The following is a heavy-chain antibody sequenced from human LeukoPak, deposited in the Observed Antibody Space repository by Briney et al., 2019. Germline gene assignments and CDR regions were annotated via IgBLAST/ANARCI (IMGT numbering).Heavy chain of an antibody. D-gene: IGHD5-24*01. Sequence: PGRSLRLSCAASGFTFNTYWMHWVRQAPGKGLVWVSRINGDGSSTTYADSVKGRFTISRDNAKNTLYLQMNSLRAEDTAVYYCARDMEMATISGFDYWGQGTLVTVSS. J-gene: IGHJ4*02. V-gene: IGHV3-74*03. CDR3: ARDMEMATISGFDY. CDR2: INGDGSST. CDR1: GFTFNTYW.